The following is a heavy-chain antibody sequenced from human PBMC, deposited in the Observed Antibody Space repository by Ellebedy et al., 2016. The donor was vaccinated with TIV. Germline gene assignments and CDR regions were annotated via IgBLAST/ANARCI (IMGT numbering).Heavy chain of an antibody. CDR2: VSRTGST. J-gene: IGHJ4*02. Sequence: MPGGSLRLSCAVSGDSITNNNWWSWVRQPPGKGLEWIGEVSRTGSTNYNASLESRVTISVDKSKNQFSLNLRSVTAADTAVYYCATRTARASGRPDWGRGTLVAVSS. V-gene: IGHV4-4*02. CDR3: ATRTARASGRPD. D-gene: IGHD1-1*01. CDR1: GDSITNNNW.